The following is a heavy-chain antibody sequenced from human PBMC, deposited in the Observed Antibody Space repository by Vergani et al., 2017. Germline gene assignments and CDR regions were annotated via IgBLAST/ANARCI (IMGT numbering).Heavy chain of an antibody. V-gene: IGHV2-70*01. D-gene: IGHD6-19*01. CDR2: IDWDDDK. Sequence: QVTLRESGPALVKPTQTLTLTCTFSGFSLRTTRMCVSWIRQPPGQPLEWLALIDWDDDKYYNTSLKTRLTISKDTSKNQVVLTMTNMDPVDTATYYCARFCIAVAARGMDVWGQGTTVTVSS. J-gene: IGHJ6*02. CDR1: GFSLRTTRMC. CDR3: ARFCIAVAARGMDV.